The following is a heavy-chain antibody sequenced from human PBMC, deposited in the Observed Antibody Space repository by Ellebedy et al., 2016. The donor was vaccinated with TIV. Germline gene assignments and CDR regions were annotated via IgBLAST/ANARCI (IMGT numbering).Heavy chain of an antibody. CDR1: GGSISSINW. V-gene: IGHV4-4*02. J-gene: IGHJ6*02. D-gene: IGHD6-13*01. CDR3: ARVSVAAAVNYYYYGMDV. CDR2: IYHSGST. Sequence: SETLSLTXAVSGGSISSINWWSWVRQPPGKGLEWIGEIYHSGSTNYNPSLKSRVTISVDKSKNQFSLKLSSVTAADTAVYYCARVSVAAAVNYYYYGMDVWGQGTTVTVSS.